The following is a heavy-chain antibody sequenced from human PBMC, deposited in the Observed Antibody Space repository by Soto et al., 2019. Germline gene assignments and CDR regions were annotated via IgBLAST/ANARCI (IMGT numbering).Heavy chain of an antibody. Sequence: GESLKISCQASGYSFTAYWITWVRQMPGKGLEWMATIDPSDSYVDYSPSFRGHVTFSVDRSITTVYLQWNSLKASNSAMYFCKRRASSSFYQFDSWGQGAPVTVSS. V-gene: IGHV5-10-1*01. CDR3: KRRASSSFYQFDS. CDR2: IDPSDSYV. J-gene: IGHJ4*02. D-gene: IGHD2-2*01. CDR1: GYSFTAYW.